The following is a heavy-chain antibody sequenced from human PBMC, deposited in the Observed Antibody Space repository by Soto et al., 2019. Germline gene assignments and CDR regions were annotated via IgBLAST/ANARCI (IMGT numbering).Heavy chain of an antibody. CDR3: ARDFRDSCGGTSCIYFDF. J-gene: IGHJ4*02. CDR1: GYTFSYYG. V-gene: IGHV1-18*01. CDR2: ISANSGDT. Sequence: QVQLVQSGAEVKEPGASVRVSCKASGYTFSYYGFSWVRQAPGQGLEWVAWISANSGDTNSAQKFQGRVTLTTDTSTSTAYMDLRSLTSDDTAIYYCARDFRDSCGGTSCIYFDFWGQGTLVTVSS. D-gene: IGHD2-2*01.